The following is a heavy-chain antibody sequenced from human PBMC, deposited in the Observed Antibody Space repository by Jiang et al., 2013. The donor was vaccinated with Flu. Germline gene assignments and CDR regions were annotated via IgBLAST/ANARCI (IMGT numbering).Heavy chain of an antibody. J-gene: IGHJ4*02. CDR3: AHRLASAGGTSDY. CDR2: IYWDNDN. Sequence: KPTQTLTLTCTFSGFSLTSRPVGVGWIRQPPGKALECLGLIYWDNDNRYNPFLKTRLTSPKTPQNQVVLTMTNVDPLDTATYYCAHRLASAGGTSDYWGQGVLVTVSS. V-gene: IGHV2-5*02. D-gene: IGHD1-26*01. CDR1: GFSLTSRPVG.